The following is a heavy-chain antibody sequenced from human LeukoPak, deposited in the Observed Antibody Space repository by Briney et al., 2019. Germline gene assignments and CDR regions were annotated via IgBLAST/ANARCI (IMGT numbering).Heavy chain of an antibody. D-gene: IGHD2-2*01. J-gene: IGHJ4*02. CDR2: IYYSGST. CDR3: ARHWFCGSTSCYYYFDY. Sequence: TSETLSLTCAVSGGSISSNSYYWGWIRQPPGKGLEWIGSIYYSGSTYYNPSLKSRVTKSVDTSKNQFSLKLSSVTAADTAVYYCARHWFCGSTSCYYYFDYWGQGTLVTVSS. CDR1: GGSISSNSYY. V-gene: IGHV4-39*01.